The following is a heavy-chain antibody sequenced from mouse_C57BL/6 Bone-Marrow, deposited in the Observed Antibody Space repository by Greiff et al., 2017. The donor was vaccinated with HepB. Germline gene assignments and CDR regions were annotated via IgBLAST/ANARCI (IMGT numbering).Heavy chain of an antibody. CDR2: INPYNGGT. J-gene: IGHJ1*03. Sequence: VQLKESGPVLVKPGASVKMSCKASGYTFTDYYMNWVKQSHGKSLEWIGVINPYNGGTSYNQKFKGKATLTVDKSSSTAYMELNSLTSEDSAVYYCARGSNYYGSSYGYFDVWGTGTTVTVSS. D-gene: IGHD1-1*01. CDR3: ARGSNYYGSSYGYFDV. V-gene: IGHV1-19*01. CDR1: GYTFTDYY.